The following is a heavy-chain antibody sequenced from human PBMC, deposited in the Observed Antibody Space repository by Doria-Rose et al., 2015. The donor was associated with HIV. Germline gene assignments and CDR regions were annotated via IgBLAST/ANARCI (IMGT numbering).Heavy chain of an antibody. J-gene: IGHJ4*02. Sequence: SGPGLVKPSETLSLTCSVSGASVSSRGYYWNWIRQVPGKGLESLGYTYYTGTSDYSPSLKSRLNMAVDTSKNQFSLKLSFVTVADTAVYYCARMGSYRELDYWGQGALVIVS. CDR1: GASVSSRGYY. CDR2: TYYTGTS. V-gene: IGHV4-31*03. CDR3: ARMGSYRELDY. D-gene: IGHD3-3*01.